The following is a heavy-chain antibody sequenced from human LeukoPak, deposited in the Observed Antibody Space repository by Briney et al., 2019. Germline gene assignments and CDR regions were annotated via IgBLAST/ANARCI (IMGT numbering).Heavy chain of an antibody. CDR2: ISSSGSTI. Sequence: PGGSLRLSCAASGFTFSDYYMSWIRQAPGKGLEGVSYISSSGSTIYYADSVKGRFTISRDNAKNSLYLQMNSLRAEDTAVYYCARDLRNHYDSSGYDSAYWGQGTLVTVSS. V-gene: IGHV3-11*01. CDR3: ARDLRNHYDSSGYDSAY. J-gene: IGHJ4*02. CDR1: GFTFSDYY. D-gene: IGHD3-22*01.